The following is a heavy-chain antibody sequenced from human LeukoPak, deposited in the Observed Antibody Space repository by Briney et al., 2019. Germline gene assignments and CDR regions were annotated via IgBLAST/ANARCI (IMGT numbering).Heavy chain of an antibody. CDR2: INHSGNA. CDR3: ARGYAKVAAVRGSIITGAIYFDS. V-gene: IGHV4-34*01. J-gene: IGHJ4*02. D-gene: IGHD3-10*01. CDR1: GGSFSGYY. Sequence: SETLSLTCAVYGGSFSGYYWSWIRQPPGKGLEWIGEINHSGNANNSPTLKSRVTMSVDTSKNQFSLNLSSVTAADTAVYYCARGYAKVAAVRGSIITGAIYFDSWGQGTLVTVSS.